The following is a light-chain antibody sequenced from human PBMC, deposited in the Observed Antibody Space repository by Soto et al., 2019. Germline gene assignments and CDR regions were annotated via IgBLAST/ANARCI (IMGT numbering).Light chain of an antibody. Sequence: DIQMTQSPSTLSASVGDRVTITCLASQSINTWWSCYHQRPXKAPXLXXFDASSWERGVPSRFRGSGSGTEFTLTISSLQPDDFATYDCQHYNSCSEAFGQGTKV. V-gene: IGKV1-5*01. CDR3: QHYNSCSEA. CDR2: DAS. J-gene: IGKJ1*01. CDR1: QSINTW.